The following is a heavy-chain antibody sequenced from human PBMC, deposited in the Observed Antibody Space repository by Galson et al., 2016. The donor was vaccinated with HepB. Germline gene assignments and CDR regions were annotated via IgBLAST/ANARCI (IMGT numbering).Heavy chain of an antibody. CDR2: RWYDGSNK. V-gene: IGHV3-33*01. CDR3: ARDQLEGSFGELLQSGFDY. D-gene: IGHD3-10*01. Sequence: SLRLSCAASGFTFSSYGMHWVRQAPGKGLEWVAVRWYDGSNKYYADSVKGRFTISRDNSKNTLYLQMNSLRAEDTAVYYCARDQLEGSFGELLQSGFDYWGQGTLVTVSS. CDR1: GFTFSSYG. J-gene: IGHJ4*02.